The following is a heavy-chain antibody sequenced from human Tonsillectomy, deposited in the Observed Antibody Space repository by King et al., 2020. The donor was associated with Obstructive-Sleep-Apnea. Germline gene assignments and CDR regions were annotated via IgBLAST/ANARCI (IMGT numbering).Heavy chain of an antibody. CDR3: ARDYGDYFDY. D-gene: IGHD4-17*01. J-gene: IGHJ4*02. CDR1: GGSISSYY. Sequence: VQLQESGPGLVKPSETLSLTCTVSGGSISSYYWSWIRQPPGKGLEWIGYIYYSGSTNYNPSLKSRVTISVDTSKNQFSLKLSSVTAADTAVYYCARDYGDYFDYWGQGTLVTVPS. CDR2: IYYSGST. V-gene: IGHV4-59*08.